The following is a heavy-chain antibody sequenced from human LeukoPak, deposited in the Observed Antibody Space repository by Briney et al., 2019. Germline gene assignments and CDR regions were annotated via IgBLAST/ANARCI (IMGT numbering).Heavy chain of an antibody. V-gene: IGHV1-2*02. J-gene: IGHJ5*02. D-gene: IGHD6-13*01. CDR1: GYTFTGYY. Sequence: ASVKVSCKASGYTFTGYYMHWVRQAPGQGLEWMGWINPNSGGTNYAQKFQGRVTMTRDTSTSTVYMELSSLRSEDTAVYYCARGVGSSSEWDNWFDPWGQGTLVTVSS. CDR2: INPNSGGT. CDR3: ARGVGSSSEWDNWFDP.